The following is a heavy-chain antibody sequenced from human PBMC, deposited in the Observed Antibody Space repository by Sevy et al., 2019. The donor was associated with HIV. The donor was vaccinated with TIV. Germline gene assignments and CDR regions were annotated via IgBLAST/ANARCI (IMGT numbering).Heavy chain of an antibody. CDR2: ISSISNYI. Sequence: GGCLRLSCAASGFTLSSSSMNCVRQAPGKGLEWVSSISSISNYIYYADSVKGPFTISGDNAKNSLYLQMSSLRAGDKAVYYCARDAREGCGNFHDGFDVWGQGTQVTVSS. CDR3: ARDAREGCGNFHDGFDV. D-gene: IGHD2-21*01. J-gene: IGHJ3*01. V-gene: IGHV3-21*01. CDR1: GFTLSSSS.